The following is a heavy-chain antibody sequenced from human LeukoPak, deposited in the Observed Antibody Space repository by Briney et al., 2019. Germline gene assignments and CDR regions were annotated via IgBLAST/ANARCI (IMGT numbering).Heavy chain of an antibody. D-gene: IGHD3-10*01. CDR3: ARDLGFGELYFDY. CDR1: GYTFTYYY. J-gene: IGHJ4*02. Sequence: GASVKVSCKASGYTFTYYYIHWVRQAPGQGLEWMGWINPNSGGTNYAQNFQGRVTMTRDTSISTAYMDLNRLRSDDTAVYYCARDLGFGELYFDYWGQGALVTVSS. CDR2: INPNSGGT. V-gene: IGHV1-2*02.